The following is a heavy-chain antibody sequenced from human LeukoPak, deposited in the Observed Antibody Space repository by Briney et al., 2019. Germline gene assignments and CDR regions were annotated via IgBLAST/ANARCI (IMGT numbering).Heavy chain of an antibody. CDR3: ATTPKHGDYDY. CDR2: ITAIDGRT. J-gene: IGHJ4*02. Sequence: GGSLRLSCVASGFTFSSTTMGWVRQAPGRGLEWVSSITAIDGRTYYADSVKGRFTISRDNSKNTLYLQMNSLRAEDTAVYYCATTPKHGDYDYWGQGTLVTVSS. V-gene: IGHV3-23*01. D-gene: IGHD4-17*01. CDR1: GFTFSSTT.